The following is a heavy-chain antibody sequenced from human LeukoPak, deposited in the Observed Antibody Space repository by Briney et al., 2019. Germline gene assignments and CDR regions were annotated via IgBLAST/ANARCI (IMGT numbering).Heavy chain of an antibody. D-gene: IGHD2-2*01. Sequence: ASVKVSCKASGYTFTSYAMNWVRQAPGQGLEWMGWINTNTGNPTYAQGFTGRFVFSLDTSVSTAYLQISSLKAEDTAVYYCARALLDIVVVPAAMGMDVWGQGTTVTVSS. CDR2: INTNTGNP. CDR3: ARALLDIVVVPAAMGMDV. V-gene: IGHV7-4-1*02. CDR1: GYTFTSYA. J-gene: IGHJ6*02.